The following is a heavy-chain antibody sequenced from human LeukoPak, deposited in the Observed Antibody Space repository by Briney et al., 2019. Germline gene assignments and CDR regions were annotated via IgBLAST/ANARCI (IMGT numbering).Heavy chain of an antibody. Sequence: RSLRRSCAASGFTFSSYSMNWVRQAPGKGLEWVSSISSSNTYIYYADSVKGRFTISRDNARNSLYLQMNTLRAEDTAVYYCARVAIEGAGADYWGQGTLVTVSS. CDR1: GFTFSSYS. J-gene: IGHJ4*02. V-gene: IGHV3-21*01. D-gene: IGHD6-13*01. CDR2: ISSSNTYI. CDR3: ARVAIEGAGADY.